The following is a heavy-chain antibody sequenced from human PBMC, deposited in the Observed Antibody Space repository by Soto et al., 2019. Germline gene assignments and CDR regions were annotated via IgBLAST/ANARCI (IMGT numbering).Heavy chain of an antibody. D-gene: IGHD1-1*01. J-gene: IGHJ3*02. CDR1: GFTVSSNY. CDR2: IYIDGRT. CDR3: ATEYNADSAFDI. Sequence: GGSLRLSCAASGFTVSSNYMSWVRQAPGKGLEWVSTIYIDGRTFYADSVKGRFTISRDNSMNTLYLQMNSLRAEDTAVYYCATEYNADSAFDIWGQGTMVTVSS. V-gene: IGHV3-53*01.